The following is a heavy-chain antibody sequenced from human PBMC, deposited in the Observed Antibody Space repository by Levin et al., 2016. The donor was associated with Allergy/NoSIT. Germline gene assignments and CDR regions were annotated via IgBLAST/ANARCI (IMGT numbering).Heavy chain of an antibody. V-gene: IGHV3-9*01. CDR3: AKETNRYSSGWYDFDY. Sequence: WIRQPPGKGLEWVSGISWSSDSITYADSVKGRFTISRDNAKNSLYLQMNSLRAEDTALYYCAKETNRYSSGWYDFDYWGQGTLVTVSS. CDR2: ISWSSDSI. J-gene: IGHJ4*02. D-gene: IGHD6-19*01.